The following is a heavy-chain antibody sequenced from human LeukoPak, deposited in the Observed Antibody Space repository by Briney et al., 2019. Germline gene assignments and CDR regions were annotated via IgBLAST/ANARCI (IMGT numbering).Heavy chain of an antibody. CDR2: IFGSGGSP. CDR3: TKTTTGYSSGQYPGWPADH. J-gene: IGHJ4*02. V-gene: IGHV3-23*01. CDR1: GFTFNNYA. Sequence: GGSLRLSCTASGFTFNNYAMYWVRQAPRKGLEWVAGIFGSGGSPHYAYSVKGRFTISRDNTKNTVYLQMDSLRGEDTALYYCTKTTTGYSSGQYPGWPADHWGQGALATVSS. D-gene: IGHD3-22*01.